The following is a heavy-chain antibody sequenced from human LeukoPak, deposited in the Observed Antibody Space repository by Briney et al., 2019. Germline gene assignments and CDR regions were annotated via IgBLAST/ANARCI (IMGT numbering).Heavy chain of an antibody. CDR1: GVNFSSYW. CDR3: ATLTRGHFDY. Sequence: GGSLRLSCAVSGVNFSSYWMSWVRQAPGKGLEWVANIKQDGSEEYYVDSVKGRFTISTDNAKNSLYLQMNSLRAEDTAVYYCATLTRGHFDYWGQGTLVTVSS. V-gene: IGHV3-7*01. J-gene: IGHJ4*02. D-gene: IGHD4-23*01. CDR2: IKQDGSEE.